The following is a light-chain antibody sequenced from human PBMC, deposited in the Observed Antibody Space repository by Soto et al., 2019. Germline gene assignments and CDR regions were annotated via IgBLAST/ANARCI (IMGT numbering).Light chain of an antibody. CDR1: QTVSNN. Sequence: EIVMTQSPATLSVSPGERATLSCSASQTVSNNLAWYQQKPGQAPRLLIYGASTRATGIPARLSGSGSGTEFTLTISSLQSEDFAVYYCQQYNNWLPLTFGGGTKVDIK. CDR3: QQYNNWLPLT. CDR2: GAS. J-gene: IGKJ4*01. V-gene: IGKV3-15*01.